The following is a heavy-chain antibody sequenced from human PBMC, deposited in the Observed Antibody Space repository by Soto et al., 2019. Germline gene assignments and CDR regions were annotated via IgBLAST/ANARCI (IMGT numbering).Heavy chain of an antibody. D-gene: IGHD6-13*01. CDR1: GGSISSYY. J-gene: IGHJ6*03. CDR2: IYYSGST. CDR3: ARDRREAAAGRYYYYYDMDV. Sequence: SETLSLTCTVSGGSISSYYWSWIRQPPGKGLEWIGYIYYSGSTNYNPSLKSRVTISVDTSKNQFSLKLSSVTAADTAVHYCARDRREAAAGRYYYYYDMDVWGIGTTVTVS. V-gene: IGHV4-59*01.